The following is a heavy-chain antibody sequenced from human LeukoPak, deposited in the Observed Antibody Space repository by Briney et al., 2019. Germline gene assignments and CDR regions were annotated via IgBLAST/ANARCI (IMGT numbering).Heavy chain of an antibody. CDR2: INPNSGGT. CDR1: GYTFTGYY. Sequence: GASVKVSCKASGYTFTGYYIQWVRQAPGQGLEWMGWINPNSGGTNSAQQFQGRVTLTRDTSISTAYMELSRLRSDDTAVYYCARDLGYYDRLDQFDCWGQGTLVTVFS. V-gene: IGHV1-2*02. CDR3: ARDLGYYDRLDQFDC. D-gene: IGHD3-22*01. J-gene: IGHJ4*02.